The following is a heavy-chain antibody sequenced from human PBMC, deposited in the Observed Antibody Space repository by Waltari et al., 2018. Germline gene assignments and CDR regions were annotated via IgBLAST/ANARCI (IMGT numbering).Heavy chain of an antibody. CDR2: ISAYNGNT. D-gene: IGHD2-2*01. V-gene: IGHV1-18*01. CDR3: ARGWIRYCSSTSCYHNWFDP. CDR1: GYTFTSYG. J-gene: IGHJ5*02. Sequence: QVQLVQSGAEVKKPGASVKVSCKASGYTFTSYGISWVRQAPGQGLEWMGWISAYNGNTNYAQKLQVAVTMTTATSTGTAYMGLRGLGSDDTAVYYCARGWIRYCSSTSCYHNWFDPWGQGTLVTVSS.